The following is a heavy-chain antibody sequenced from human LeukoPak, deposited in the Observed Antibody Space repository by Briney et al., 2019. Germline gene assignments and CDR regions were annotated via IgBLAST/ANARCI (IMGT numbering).Heavy chain of an antibody. CDR1: GYGFTTYA. Sequence: ASVKVSCKASGYGFTTYAMYWVRQAPGQRLEWMGWINDGNGNTKYSQKFQGRVTMTRDTSASTAYMELSSLRFEDTAVYYCASDGFDIWGQGTMVTVPS. J-gene: IGHJ3*02. CDR3: ASDGFDI. CDR2: INDGNGNT. V-gene: IGHV1-3*01.